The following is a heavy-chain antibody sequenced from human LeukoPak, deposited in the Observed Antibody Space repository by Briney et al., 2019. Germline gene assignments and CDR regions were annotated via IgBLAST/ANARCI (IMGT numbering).Heavy chain of an antibody. CDR3: AHRRGSYYYDSSRGPSNYFDY. D-gene: IGHD3-22*01. CDR1: GFSLRTSGAG. V-gene: IGHV2-5*02. CDR2: IYWDGDE. Sequence: SGPTLVNPTQTLTLTCTFSGFSLRTSGAGVGWIRQPPGKALEWVALIYWDGDERYSPSLKSRLTITKDTSKNQVVLTMTNMDPVDTATYYCAHRRGSYYYDSSRGPSNYFDYWGQGTLVTVSS. J-gene: IGHJ4*02.